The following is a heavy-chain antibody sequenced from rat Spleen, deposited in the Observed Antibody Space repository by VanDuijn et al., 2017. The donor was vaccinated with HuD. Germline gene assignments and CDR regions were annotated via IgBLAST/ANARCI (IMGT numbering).Heavy chain of an antibody. V-gene: IGHV5-19*01. Sequence: EVQLVESGGGLVQPGGSLKLSCVASGFTFSNYGMHWIRQAPTKGLEWVASISPSGGSTYYRDSVKGRFTVSRHDAKSTLYLQMDSLRSEDTATYYCTRQGNNFWYFDFWGPGTMVTVSS. CDR3: TRQGNNFWYFDF. D-gene: IGHD1-11*01. CDR1: GFTFSNYG. J-gene: IGHJ1*01. CDR2: ISPSGGST.